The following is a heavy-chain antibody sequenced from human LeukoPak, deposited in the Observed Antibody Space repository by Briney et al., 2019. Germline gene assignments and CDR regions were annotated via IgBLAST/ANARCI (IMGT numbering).Heavy chain of an antibody. CDR3: TTAKTRLDAFDL. CDR1: GFIFSNVW. Sequence: GGSLRLSCAASGFIFSNVWLNWVRQAPGKGLEWVGRIKSTGDGGTADNAAPVKGRFTISRDDSRNTLYLQMNSLKTEDTAVYYCTTAKTRLDAFDLWGQGTMVTVSS. D-gene: IGHD5-12*01. CDR2: IKSTGDGGTA. V-gene: IGHV3-15*07. J-gene: IGHJ3*01.